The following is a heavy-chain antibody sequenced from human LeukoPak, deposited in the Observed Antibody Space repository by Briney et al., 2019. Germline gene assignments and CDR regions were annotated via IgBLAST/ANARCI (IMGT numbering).Heavy chain of an antibody. CDR2: IKSDGST. V-gene: IGHV3-74*01. Sequence: GGSLRLSRAASGFTFSRYRMHWVRQAPGKGLVWVSRIKSDGSTNYADSVKGRFTISRDNAKNTVSLQMNSLRAEDTGVYYCARAPAEIGGYYPEYFRHWGQGTLVTVSS. J-gene: IGHJ1*01. D-gene: IGHD3-22*01. CDR1: GFTFSRYR. CDR3: ARAPAEIGGYYPEYFRH.